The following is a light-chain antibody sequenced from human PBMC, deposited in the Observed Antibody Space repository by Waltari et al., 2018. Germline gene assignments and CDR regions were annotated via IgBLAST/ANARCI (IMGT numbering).Light chain of an antibody. CDR1: QSLLHSNGYNY. V-gene: IGKV2-28*01. Sequence: DIVMTQSPLSLPVTPGEPASISCRSSQSLLHSNGYNYLDLFLQKPGQSPQLLIYLGSNRASGVPDRFSGSGSGTDFTLTISRVEAEDIGVYYCMQSLQTPDTFGQGTKLDIK. CDR3: MQSLQTPDT. CDR2: LGS. J-gene: IGKJ2*01.